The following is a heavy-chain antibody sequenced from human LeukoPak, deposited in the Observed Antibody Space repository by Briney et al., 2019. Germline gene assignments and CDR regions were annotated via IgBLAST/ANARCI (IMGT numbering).Heavy chain of an antibody. CDR1: GFTFSSYA. Sequence: PGGSLRLSCAASGFTFSSYAMSWVRQAPGKGLEWVSALSGSGSSTYYADSVKGRFTISRDSSKNTLFLQMNSLRAEDTAVYYCAKRLVAAGPYFDYWGQGTLVTVSS. CDR3: AKRLVAAGPYFDY. J-gene: IGHJ4*02. CDR2: LSGSGSST. D-gene: IGHD6-13*01. V-gene: IGHV3-23*01.